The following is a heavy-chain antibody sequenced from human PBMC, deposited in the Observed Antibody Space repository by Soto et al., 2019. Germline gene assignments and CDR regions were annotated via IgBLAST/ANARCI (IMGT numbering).Heavy chain of an antibody. CDR2: IDPSDSYT. Sequence: GEPLKITCEGCGYSFTSYWISWVRQMPGKGLEWMGRIDPSDSYTNYSPSFQGHVTISADKSISTAYLQWSSLKASDTAMYYCARHQTNYFYYGKDVWGQGISFT. J-gene: IGHJ6*01. V-gene: IGHV5-10-1*01. D-gene: IGHD2-2*01. CDR1: GYSFTSYW. CDR3: ARHQTNYFYYGKDV.